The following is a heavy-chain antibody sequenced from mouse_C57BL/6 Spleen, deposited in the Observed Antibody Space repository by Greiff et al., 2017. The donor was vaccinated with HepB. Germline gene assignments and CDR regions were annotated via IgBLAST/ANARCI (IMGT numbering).Heavy chain of an antibody. CDR3: AREAVYYDYDGGFAH. Sequence: ESGPGLVKPSQSLSLTCSVTGYSITSGYYWNWIRQFPGNKLEWMGYISYDGSNNYNPSLKNRISITRDTSKNQFFLKLNSVTTEDTATYYCAREAVYYDYDGGFAHWGQGTLVTVSA. CDR2: ISYDGSN. V-gene: IGHV3-6*01. D-gene: IGHD2-4*01. J-gene: IGHJ3*01. CDR1: GYSITSGYY.